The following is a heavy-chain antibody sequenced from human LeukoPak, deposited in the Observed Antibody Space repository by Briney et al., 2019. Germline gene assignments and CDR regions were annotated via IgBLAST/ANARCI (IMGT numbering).Heavy chain of an antibody. CDR1: GFTFINYA. D-gene: IGHD1-26*01. J-gene: IGHJ3*01. Sequence: GGSLRLSCVASGFTFINYAMNWFRQAPGKGLQWVSAISGRGGDTYYADSVKGRFTISRDNSKNTLYLQMNSLRAEDTAVYYCAKGRGDVGATSAFDFWGQGTSLTVSS. V-gene: IGHV3-23*01. CDR3: AKGRGDVGATSAFDF. CDR2: ISGRGGDT.